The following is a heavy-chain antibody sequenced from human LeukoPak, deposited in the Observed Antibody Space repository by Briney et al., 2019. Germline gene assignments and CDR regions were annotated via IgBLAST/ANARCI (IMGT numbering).Heavy chain of an antibody. V-gene: IGHV1-2*02. CDR2: MNPDSGGT. Sequence: ASVKVSCKASGYTFTDYYIHWVRQAPGQGLEWMGWMNPDSGGTNYAQKFKGRVTMTRGTSINTAYMDLRRLTSDDTAIYYCTTRGGDTLMRTEAFDYWGLGTLVTVSS. J-gene: IGHJ4*02. CDR3: TTRGGDTLMRTEAFDY. D-gene: IGHD3-16*01. CDR1: GYTFTDYY.